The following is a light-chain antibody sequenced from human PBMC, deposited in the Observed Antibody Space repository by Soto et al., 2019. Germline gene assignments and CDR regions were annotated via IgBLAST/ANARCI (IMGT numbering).Light chain of an antibody. V-gene: IGKV1-9*01. Sequence: DIKFTQSPSSRSASVGDRFPIACRASQSIGSYLNWYEQKPGKAPKLLIYAASTLQSGVPSRFSGSGAGTDCTRPISSLKPEDVDTEYCQQLNSYPPTFGQGTRLEIK. CDR3: QQLNSYPPT. CDR2: AAS. CDR1: QSIGSY. J-gene: IGKJ5*01.